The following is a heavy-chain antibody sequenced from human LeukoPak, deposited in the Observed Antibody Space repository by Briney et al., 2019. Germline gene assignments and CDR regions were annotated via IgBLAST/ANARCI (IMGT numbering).Heavy chain of an antibody. J-gene: IGHJ4*02. D-gene: IGHD3-10*01. CDR2: VSSDGSIT. V-gene: IGHV3-74*01. CDR1: GFTFSVYW. CDR3: ARSGYYNGYDY. Sequence: GGSLRLSCVTSGFTFSVYWMHWVRQVPGKGLMGVSRVSSDGSITTYADSVKGRFTISRDIARNTLYLQMNSLTADDTAVYYCARSGYYNGYDYWGQGTLVTVSS.